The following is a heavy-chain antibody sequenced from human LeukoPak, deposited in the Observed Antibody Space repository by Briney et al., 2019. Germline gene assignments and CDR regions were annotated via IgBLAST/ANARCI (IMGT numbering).Heavy chain of an antibody. Sequence: PVASVKVSCKASGYTFTSYGISWMRQAPGQGLEWMGWISAYNGNTNYAQKLQGRVTMTTDTSTSTAYMELRSLRSDDTAVYYCARTAVVVISNWFDPWGQGTLVTVSS. D-gene: IGHD3-22*01. V-gene: IGHV1-18*01. CDR1: GYTFTSYG. J-gene: IGHJ5*02. CDR2: ISAYNGNT. CDR3: ARTAVVVISNWFDP.